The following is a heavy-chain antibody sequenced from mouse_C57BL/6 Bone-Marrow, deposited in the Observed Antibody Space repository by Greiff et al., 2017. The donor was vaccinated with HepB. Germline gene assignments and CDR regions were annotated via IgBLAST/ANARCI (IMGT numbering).Heavy chain of an antibody. CDR1: GYTFTSYW. V-gene: IGHV1-80*01. CDR3: ANYGNYDWFAY. CDR2: IYPGDGDT. J-gene: IGHJ3*01. Sequence: QVQLQQPGAELVRPGSSVKLSCKASGYTFTSYWMDWVKQRPGKGLEWIGQIYPGDGDTNYNGKFKGKATLTADKSSSTAYMQLSSLTSEDSAVYFCANYGNYDWFAYWGQGTLVTVSA. D-gene: IGHD2-1*01.